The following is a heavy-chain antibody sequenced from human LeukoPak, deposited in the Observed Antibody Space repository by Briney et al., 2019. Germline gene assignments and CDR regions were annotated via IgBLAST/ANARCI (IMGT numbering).Heavy chain of an antibody. D-gene: IGHD6-19*01. Sequence: SETLSLTCTVSGGSISSGSYYWSWIRQPAGKGLEWIGRIYTSGSTNYNPSLKSRVTISVDTSKNQFSLKLSSVTAADTAVYYCARGTIIAVAGGFDFWGQGTLVAVSS. CDR1: GGSISSGSYY. CDR3: ARGTIIAVAGGFDF. CDR2: IYTSGST. J-gene: IGHJ4*02. V-gene: IGHV4-61*02.